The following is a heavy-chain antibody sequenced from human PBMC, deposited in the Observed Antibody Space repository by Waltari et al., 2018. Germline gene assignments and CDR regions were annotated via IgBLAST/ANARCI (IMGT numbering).Heavy chain of an antibody. J-gene: IGHJ4*02. CDR1: GGSFSGYY. Sequence: QVQLQQWGAGLLKPSETLSLTCAVYGGSFSGYYWSWIRQPPGKGLEWIGEINQSGSTNYNPALKSRVTISVDTSKNQFSLKLSSVTAADTAVYYCARGGQYGGFDYWGQGTLVTVSS. CDR2: INQSGST. D-gene: IGHD2-2*01. V-gene: IGHV4-34*01. CDR3: ARGGQYGGFDY.